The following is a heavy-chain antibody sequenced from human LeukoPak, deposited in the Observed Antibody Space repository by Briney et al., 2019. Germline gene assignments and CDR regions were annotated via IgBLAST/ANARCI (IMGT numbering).Heavy chain of an antibody. J-gene: IGHJ6*02. CDR3: ARDLEASRDGYYYYSMDV. CDR1: GYTFTSYG. Sequence: ASVKVSCKASGYTFTSYGISWVRQAPGQGLEWMGWISAYNGNTNYAQKLQGRVTMTTDTSTSTAYMELRSLRSDDTAVYYCARDLEASRDGYYYYSMDVWGQGTTVTVSS. D-gene: IGHD2-2*01. CDR2: ISAYNGNT. V-gene: IGHV1-18*01.